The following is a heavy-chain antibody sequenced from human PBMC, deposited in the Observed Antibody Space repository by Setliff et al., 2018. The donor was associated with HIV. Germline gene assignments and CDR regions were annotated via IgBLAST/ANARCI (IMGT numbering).Heavy chain of an antibody. V-gene: IGHV1-8*02. Sequence: ASVKVSCKASGYTFTSYDINWVRQATGQGLEWMGWMNPNSGNTGYAQKFQGRVTMTRNTSISTAYMELSSLRSEDTAVYYCARGSSCSSSWYVFRPQALNDAFDIWAQGTMVTVSS. CDR2: MNPNSGNT. D-gene: IGHD6-13*01. CDR1: GYTFTSYD. J-gene: IGHJ3*02. CDR3: ARGSSCSSSWYVFRPQALNDAFDI.